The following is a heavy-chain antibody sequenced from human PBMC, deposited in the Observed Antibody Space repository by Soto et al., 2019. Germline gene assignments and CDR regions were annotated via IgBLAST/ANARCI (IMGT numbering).Heavy chain of an antibody. J-gene: IGHJ4*02. D-gene: IGHD4-17*01. CDR2: IYWDDDK. CDR3: AHAGDYDLMTFDH. Sequence: QITLKESGPTLVRPAQPLTLTCGFSGFSLSSYGMGVAWIRQPPGKALEWLALIYWDDDKRYSPSLKDRLAISKDTSSNQVVLTITNMDPGDTATYFCAHAGDYDLMTFDHWGPGTLFTVSS. V-gene: IGHV2-5*02. CDR1: GFSLSSYGMG.